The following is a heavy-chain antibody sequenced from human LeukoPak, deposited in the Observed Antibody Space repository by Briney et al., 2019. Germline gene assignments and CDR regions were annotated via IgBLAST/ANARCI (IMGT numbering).Heavy chain of an antibody. CDR2: IYHSGSA. Sequence: SETLSLTCTVSGYSITSGCNWAWIRQPPGKVLEWIGSIYHSGSAYYNSSLKSRVTISVDTSKNQFSLKLSSVTAADTAVYYCVRYCSSTTCYTRAVDYWGQGTLVTVSS. CDR3: VRYCSSTTCYTRAVDY. D-gene: IGHD2-2*02. V-gene: IGHV4-38-2*02. J-gene: IGHJ4*02. CDR1: GYSITSGCN.